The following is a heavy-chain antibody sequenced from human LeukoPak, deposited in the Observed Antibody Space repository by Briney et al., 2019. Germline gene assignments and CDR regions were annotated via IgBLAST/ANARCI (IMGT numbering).Heavy chain of an antibody. CDR3: ARDAESNRNFDY. CDR1: GFTFSSYW. CDR2: IWYDGSNK. J-gene: IGHJ4*02. Sequence: GGSLRLSCAASGFTFSSYWMTWVRQAPGKGLEWVAVIWYDGSNKYYADSVKGRFTISRDNSKNTLYLQMNSLRAEDTAVYYCARDAESNRNFDYWGQGTLVTVSS. V-gene: IGHV3-33*08. D-gene: IGHD4-4*01.